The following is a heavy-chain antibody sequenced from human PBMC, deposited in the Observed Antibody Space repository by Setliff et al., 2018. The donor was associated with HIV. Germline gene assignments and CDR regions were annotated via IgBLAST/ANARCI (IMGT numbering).Heavy chain of an antibody. J-gene: IGHJ3*02. V-gene: IGHV3-15*01. CDR2: IKSKTDGGTA. CDR1: GFIFSNYA. Sequence: KSGGSLRLSCAASGFIFSNYAMHWVRQAPGKGLEWVGRIKSKTDGGTADYAAPVKGRFTISRDDYTLYLQMNSLKTEDTGVYFCTTGTGWELLGAFDIWGPGTMVTVSS. D-gene: IGHD1-26*01. CDR3: TTGTGWELLGAFDI.